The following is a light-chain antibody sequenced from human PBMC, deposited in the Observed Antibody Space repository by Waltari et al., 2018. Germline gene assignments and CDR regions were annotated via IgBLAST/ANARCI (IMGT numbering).Light chain of an antibody. J-gene: IGLJ3*02. CDR3: SSYASGGSWV. CDR1: GSDIGSYKY. V-gene: IGLV2-14*03. Sequence: QSALTQPASVSGSPGPSIDISCSGTGSDIGSYKYVFWYQQHPGKAPKLIIYDVIKRPSGVSNRFSAIKSGTTAYLTISGLQAEDEADYFCSSYASGGSWVFGGGTKVTVL. CDR2: DVI.